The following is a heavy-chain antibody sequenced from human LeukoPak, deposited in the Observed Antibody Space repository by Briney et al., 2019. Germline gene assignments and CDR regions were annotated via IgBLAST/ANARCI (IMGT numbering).Heavy chain of an antibody. CDR3: ATGVSYYYYMDV. V-gene: IGHV1-24*01. D-gene: IGHD3-16*01. Sequence: ASVKVSCKVSGYTRTELSMHWVRQAPGKGLEWMGGFDPEDGETIYAQKFQGRVTMTEDTSTDTAYMELSSLRSEDTAVYYCATGVSYYYYMDVWGKGTTVTVSS. CDR2: FDPEDGET. CDR1: GYTRTELS. J-gene: IGHJ6*03.